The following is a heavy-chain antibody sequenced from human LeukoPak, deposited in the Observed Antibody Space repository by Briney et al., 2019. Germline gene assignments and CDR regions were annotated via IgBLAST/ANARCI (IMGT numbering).Heavy chain of an antibody. J-gene: IGHJ6*03. Sequence: GGSLRLSCAASGFTFSSYSMNWVRQAPGKGLEWVSAISGSGGSTYYADSAKGRFTISRDNSKNTLYLQMNSLRAEDTAVYYCAKYSSSWYRDYMDVWGKGTTVTVSS. D-gene: IGHD6-13*01. V-gene: IGHV3-23*01. CDR1: GFTFSSYS. CDR3: AKYSSSWYRDYMDV. CDR2: ISGSGGST.